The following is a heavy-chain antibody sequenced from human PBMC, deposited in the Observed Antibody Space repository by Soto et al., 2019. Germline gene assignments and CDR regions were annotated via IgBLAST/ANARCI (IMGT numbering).Heavy chain of an antibody. CDR3: ARGELYDSSGYYFAEYFHH. CDR1: GDSISSSY. V-gene: IGHV4-59*08. Sequence: QVQLQESGPGLVKPSETLSLTCTVSGDSISSSYWSWIRQPPGKGLEWIGYIYYSGSTNYNPSLKSRVTISLDTSKTQCSLKLSSVTAADTAIYYCARGELYDSSGYYFAEYFHHWGQGTLVTVSP. D-gene: IGHD3-22*01. CDR2: IYYSGST. J-gene: IGHJ1*01.